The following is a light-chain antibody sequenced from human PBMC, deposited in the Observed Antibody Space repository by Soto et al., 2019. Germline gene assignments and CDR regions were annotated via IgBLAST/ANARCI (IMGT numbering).Light chain of an antibody. CDR2: KSS. CDR3: KQYSSYWT. Sequence: ILMSQSPSSLSASVGDRVTITCRASQDLDKWLAWYQQKPGKAPNLLIYKSSTLRQGVPSRFIGFGSGTEYILTITDLQPDDFATYYCKQYSSYWTFGQGTVVEMK. CDR1: QDLDKW. V-gene: IGKV1-5*01. J-gene: IGKJ1*01.